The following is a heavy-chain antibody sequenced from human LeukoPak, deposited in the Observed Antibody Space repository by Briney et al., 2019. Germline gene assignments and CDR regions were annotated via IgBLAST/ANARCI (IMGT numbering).Heavy chain of an antibody. CDR1: GGTFSSYA. D-gene: IGHD2-8*02. CDR3: ARGRIQYWGRFDY. Sequence: ASVKVSCKASGGTFSSYAISWVRQAPGQGLEWMGGIIPIFGTANYAQKFQGRVTITTDESTSTAYMELSSLRSEDAAVYYCARGRIQYWGRFDYWGQGTLVTVSS. J-gene: IGHJ4*02. CDR2: IIPIFGTA. V-gene: IGHV1-69*05.